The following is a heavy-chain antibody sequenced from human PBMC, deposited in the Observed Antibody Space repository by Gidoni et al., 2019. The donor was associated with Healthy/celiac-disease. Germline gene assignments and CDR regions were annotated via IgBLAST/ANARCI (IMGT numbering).Heavy chain of an antibody. Sequence: EVQLVESGGGLIQPGGSLRLSCAASGFTVSSNYMSWVRQAPGKGLEWVSVIYSGGSTYYADSVKGRFTISRDNSKNTLYLQMNSLRAEDTAVYYCAREPQVWYSSSPGFYGMDVWGQGTTVTVSS. J-gene: IGHJ6*02. V-gene: IGHV3-53*01. CDR2: IYSGGST. CDR3: AREPQVWYSSSPGFYGMDV. D-gene: IGHD6-13*01. CDR1: GFTVSSNY.